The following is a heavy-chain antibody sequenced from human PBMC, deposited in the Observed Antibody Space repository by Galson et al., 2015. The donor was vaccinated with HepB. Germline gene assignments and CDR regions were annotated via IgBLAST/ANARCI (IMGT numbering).Heavy chain of an antibody. CDR1: GGTFSSYA. D-gene: IGHD3-22*01. CDR3: ARGGQPYYYDSSGYWGY. Sequence: SVKVSCKASGGTFSSYAISWVRQAPGQGLEWMGGIIPIFGTANYAQKFQGRVTITADDSTSTAYMELSSLRSEDTAVYYCARGGQPYYYDSSGYWGYWGHGTLVTVSS. J-gene: IGHJ4*01. CDR2: IIPIFGTA. V-gene: IGHV1-69*13.